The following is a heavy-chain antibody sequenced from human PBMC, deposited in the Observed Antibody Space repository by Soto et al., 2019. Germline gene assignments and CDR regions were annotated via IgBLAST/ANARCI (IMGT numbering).Heavy chain of an antibody. CDR3: AGGEWELLRGAFDY. CDR2: IIPIFGTA. D-gene: IGHD1-26*01. J-gene: IGHJ4*02. CDR1: GGTFTSYA. Sequence: SVKVSCKASGGTFTSYAISWVRQAPGQGLEWMGGIIPIFGTANYAQKFQGRVTITADESTSTAYMELSSLRSEDTAVYYCAGGEWELLRGAFDYWGQGTLVTVSS. V-gene: IGHV1-69*13.